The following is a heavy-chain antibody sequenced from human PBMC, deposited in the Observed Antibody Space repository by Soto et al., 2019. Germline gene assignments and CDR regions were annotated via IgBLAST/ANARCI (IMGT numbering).Heavy chain of an antibody. CDR1: GGSFSGYY. CDR2: INHSGSI. V-gene: IGHV4-34*01. D-gene: IGHD2-21*01. CDR3: ATDRDCYNLRY. Sequence: QVQLQQWGAGLLKPSETLSLTCAVYGGSFSGYYWSWIRQPPGKGLEWIGEINHSGSINYNPSLKSRVTISVDTSKNQFSLKLSSVTAADTAVYYCATDRDCYNLRYWGQGTLVIVSS. J-gene: IGHJ4*02.